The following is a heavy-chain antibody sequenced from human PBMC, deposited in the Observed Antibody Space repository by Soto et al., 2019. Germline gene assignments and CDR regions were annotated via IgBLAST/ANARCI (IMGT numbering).Heavy chain of an antibody. CDR2: LYYSAST. D-gene: IGHD4-17*01. V-gene: IGHV4-59*01. Sequence: PSETLSLTCTVSGGSISSYYWSWIRQPPGKGMESIAYLYYSASTNYSPTLESRVTISVDTSKNQCSLKLSSVTAAETAVYYCASQPRSYDYGYNWFDPWGQGSLVTVFS. CDR1: GGSISSYY. CDR3: ASQPRSYDYGYNWFDP. J-gene: IGHJ5*02.